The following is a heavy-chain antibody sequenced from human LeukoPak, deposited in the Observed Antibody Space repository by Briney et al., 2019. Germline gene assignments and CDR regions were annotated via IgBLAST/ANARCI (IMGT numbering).Heavy chain of an antibody. CDR1: GFTFSTYI. CDR3: ARDFSSQSLDY. D-gene: IGHD3-3*01. J-gene: IGHJ4*02. Sequence: GGSLRLSCAASGFTFSTYIMNRVRQAPGKGLEWVSSISSSSTYIYYADSVKGRFTISRDNAKNSLYLQMDSLRAEDTAVYYCARDFSSQSLDYWGQGTLVTVSS. CDR2: ISSSSTYI. V-gene: IGHV3-21*01.